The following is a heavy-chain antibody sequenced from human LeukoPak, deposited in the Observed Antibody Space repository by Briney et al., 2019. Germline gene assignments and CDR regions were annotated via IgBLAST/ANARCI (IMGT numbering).Heavy chain of an antibody. CDR1: GGSISRYY. Sequence: PSETLSLTCTVSGGSISRYYWSWIRQPPGKGLEWIGYIYTSGSTNYNPSLKSRVTISVDTSKNQFSLKLSSVTAADTAVYYCAGSYNWNIGDYWGQGTLVTVSS. J-gene: IGHJ4*02. CDR3: AGSYNWNIGDY. CDR2: IYTSGST. V-gene: IGHV4-4*09. D-gene: IGHD1-1*01.